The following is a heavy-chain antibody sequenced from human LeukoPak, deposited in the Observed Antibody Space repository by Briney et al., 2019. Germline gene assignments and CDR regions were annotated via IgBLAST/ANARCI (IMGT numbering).Heavy chain of an antibody. V-gene: IGHV3-23*01. CDR3: AKDRWVVVVPAAIYIR. D-gene: IGHD2-2*01. CDR1: GFTFSSYG. J-gene: IGHJ4*02. Sequence: SGGSLRLSCAASGFTFSSYGMSWVRQAPGKGLEWVSAISGSGGSTYYADSVKGRFTISRDNSKNTLYLQMNSLRAEDTAVYYCAKDRWVVVVPAAIYIRWGQGTLVTAPS. CDR2: ISGSGGST.